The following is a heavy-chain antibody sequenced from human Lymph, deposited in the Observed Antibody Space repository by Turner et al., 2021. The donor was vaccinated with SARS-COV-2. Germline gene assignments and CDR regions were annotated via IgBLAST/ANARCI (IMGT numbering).Heavy chain of an antibody. V-gene: IGHV3-53*02. Sequence: EVPLMETGGGLIQPGGALRLSCAASGFTVSSNYMTWVRQAPGKGLEWVSLIYSGGSTYYADSVKGRFTISRDNSKNTLYLQMNSLRAEDTAIYYCARDLQLYGMDVWGQGTTVTVSS. CDR3: ARDLQLYGMDV. CDR2: IYSGGST. CDR1: GFTVSSNY. D-gene: IGHD1-1*01. J-gene: IGHJ6*02.